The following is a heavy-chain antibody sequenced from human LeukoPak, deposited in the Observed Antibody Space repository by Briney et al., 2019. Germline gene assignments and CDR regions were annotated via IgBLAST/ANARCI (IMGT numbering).Heavy chain of an antibody. J-gene: IGHJ6*02. CDR3: ARESYAMDV. Sequence: SETLSLTCTVSGGSISSSTYYWGWIRQPPGKGLEWIGSMYYSGSTYYNSSLKSRVTISVDKSKNQFSLKLSSVTAADTAVYYCARESYAMDVWGQGTTVTVSS. CDR2: MYYSGST. CDR1: GGSISSSTYY. V-gene: IGHV4-39*07.